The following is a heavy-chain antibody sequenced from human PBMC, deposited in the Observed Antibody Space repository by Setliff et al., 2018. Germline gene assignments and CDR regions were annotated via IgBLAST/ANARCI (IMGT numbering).Heavy chain of an antibody. V-gene: IGHV4-34*01. CDR1: GGTFTYYY. CDR2: ITHTGSTGST. Sequence: SETLSLTCAASGGTFTYYYWTWIRQSPAKGLEWIGEITHTGSTGSTRYNPSLMSRFTMSIDTSKNQFSLPVTSMTAADTAVYYCARGRNVASRLLDSWGQGTLVTVSS. D-gene: IGHD6-6*01. J-gene: IGHJ4*02. CDR3: ARGRNVASRLLDS.